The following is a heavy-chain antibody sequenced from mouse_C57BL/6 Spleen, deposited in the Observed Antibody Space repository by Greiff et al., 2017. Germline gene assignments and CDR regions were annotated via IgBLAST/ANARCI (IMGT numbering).Heavy chain of an antibody. V-gene: IGHV1-69*01. Sequence: VQLQQPGAELVMPGASVKLSCKASGYTFTSYWMHWVKQRPGQGLEWIGEIDPSDSYTNYNQKFKGKSTLTVDKSSSTAYMQLSSLTSEDSAVYYCARGGDSYSYWYFDVWGTGTTVTVSS. D-gene: IGHD2-12*01. CDR2: IDPSDSYT. CDR3: ARGGDSYSYWYFDV. CDR1: GYTFTSYW. J-gene: IGHJ1*03.